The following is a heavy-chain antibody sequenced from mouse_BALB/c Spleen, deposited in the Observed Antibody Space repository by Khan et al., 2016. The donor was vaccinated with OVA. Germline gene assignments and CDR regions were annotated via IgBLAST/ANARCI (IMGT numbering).Heavy chain of an antibody. V-gene: IGHV5-6*01. CDR3: ADHLTGSFAY. Sequence: EVELVESGGDLVKPGGSLKLSCAASGFTFSSYSMSWVRQTPDKRLEWVASISSGGDYTYYPDSVKGRFTISRDNAKNTLYLQMSDLKSEDTAMYYCADHLTGSFAYGGEGTLVTVCA. CDR1: GFTFSSYS. J-gene: IGHJ3*01. D-gene: IGHD4-1*01. CDR2: ISSGGDYT.